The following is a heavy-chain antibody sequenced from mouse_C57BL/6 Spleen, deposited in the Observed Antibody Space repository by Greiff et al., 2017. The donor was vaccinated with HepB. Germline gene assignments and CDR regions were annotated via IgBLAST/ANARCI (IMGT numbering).Heavy chain of an antibody. V-gene: IGHV7-3*01. CDR2: IRNKANGYTT. Sequence: EVQGVESGGGLVQPGGSLSLSCAASGFTFTDYYMSWVRQPPGKALEWLGFIRNKANGYTTEYSASVKGRFTISRDNSQSILYLQMNALRAEDSATYYCARSYYGSSYCFAYWGQGTTLTVSS. D-gene: IGHD1-1*01. CDR1: GFTFTDYY. J-gene: IGHJ2*01. CDR3: ARSYYGSSYCFAY.